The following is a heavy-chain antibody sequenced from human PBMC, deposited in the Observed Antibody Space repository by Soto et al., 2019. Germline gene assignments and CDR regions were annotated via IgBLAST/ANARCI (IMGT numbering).Heavy chain of an antibody. V-gene: IGHV1-69*01. Sequence: QVQLVQSVAEVKKPGSSVKVSCKASGDSFSSYAISWVRQAPGHGLEWMGRIIPIFGTPNYAQRVEGRVTITADESTSTANMELSSLRSDVTAVYYCATGGNYYATSALAYWGQGPLVTVSS. CDR2: IIPIFGTP. J-gene: IGHJ4*02. CDR3: ATGGNYYATSALAY. CDR1: GDSFSSYA. D-gene: IGHD3-10*01.